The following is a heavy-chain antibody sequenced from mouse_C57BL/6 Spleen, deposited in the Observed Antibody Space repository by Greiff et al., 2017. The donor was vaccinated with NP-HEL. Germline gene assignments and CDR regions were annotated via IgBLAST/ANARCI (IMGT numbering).Heavy chain of an antibody. V-gene: IGHV1-15*01. CDR3: TEDYGSTLFAY. Sequence: QVQLQQSGAELVRPGASVTLSCKASCYTFTDYEMHWVKQTPVHGLEWIGAIDPETGGTAYNQKFKGKAILTADKSSSTAYMELRSLTSEDSAVYYCTEDYGSTLFAYWGQGTLVTVSA. CDR1: CYTFTDYE. J-gene: IGHJ3*01. CDR2: IDPETGGT. D-gene: IGHD1-1*01.